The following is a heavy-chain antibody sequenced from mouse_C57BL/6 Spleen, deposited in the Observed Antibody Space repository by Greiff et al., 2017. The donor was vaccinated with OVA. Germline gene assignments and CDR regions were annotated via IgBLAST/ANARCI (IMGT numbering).Heavy chain of an antibody. J-gene: IGHJ3*01. CDR2: IDPANGNT. Sequence: VQLQQSVAELVRPGASVKLSCTASGFNNKNTYMHWVKQRPEQGLEWIGRIDPANGNTKYAPKFQGKATITADTSSNTAYLQLSSLTSEDTAIYYCATPYGYDEGFAYWGQGTLVTVSA. CDR3: ATPYGYDEGFAY. V-gene: IGHV14-3*01. D-gene: IGHD2-2*01. CDR1: GFNNKNTY.